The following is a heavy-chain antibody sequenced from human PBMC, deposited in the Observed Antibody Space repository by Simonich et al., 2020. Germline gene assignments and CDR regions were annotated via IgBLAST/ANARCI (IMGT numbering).Heavy chain of an antibody. CDR2: INPNSGGK. D-gene: IGHD2-21*01. V-gene: IGHV1-2*02. CDR3: ARNGLVGILKAFDI. Sequence: QVQLVQSGAEVKKPGASVKVSCKASGYTFTGYYMHWVRQAPGQGLEWMGLINPNSGGKNYAQKFQGRVTMTRDTSISTAYMELSRLRSDDTAVYYCARNGLVGILKAFDIWGQGTMVTVSS. CDR1: GYTFTGYY. J-gene: IGHJ3*02.